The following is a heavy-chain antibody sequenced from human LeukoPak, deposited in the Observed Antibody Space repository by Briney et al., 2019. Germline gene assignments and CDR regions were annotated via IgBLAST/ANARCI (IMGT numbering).Heavy chain of an antibody. V-gene: IGHV3-23*01. Sequence: GGTLRLSCAASGFTFSSYAMSWVRQAPGKGLEWVSAISGSGGSTYCADSVKGRFTISRDNSKNTLYLQMNSLRAEDTAVYYCAKVGERITIFGVVTSFDYWGQGTLVTVSS. J-gene: IGHJ4*02. D-gene: IGHD3-3*01. CDR3: AKVGERITIFGVVTSFDY. CDR1: GFTFSSYA. CDR2: ISGSGGST.